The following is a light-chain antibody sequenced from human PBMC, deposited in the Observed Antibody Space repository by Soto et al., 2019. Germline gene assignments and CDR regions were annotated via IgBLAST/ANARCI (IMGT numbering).Light chain of an antibody. CDR3: QQSYSIPQT. J-gene: IGKJ1*01. CDR2: AAT. V-gene: IGKV1-39*01. CDR1: QSVSFY. Sequence: DIQMTQSPSSLSASVGDRVTITCRASQSVSFYLNWYQQRPGQAPKLLIYAATTLQTGVPSRFSGSGSGTEFTLSIRSLQPEDFATDYCQQSYSIPQTFGQGTKVEI.